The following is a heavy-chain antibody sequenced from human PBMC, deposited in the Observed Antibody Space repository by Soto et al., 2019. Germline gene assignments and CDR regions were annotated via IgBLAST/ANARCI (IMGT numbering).Heavy chain of an antibody. CDR1: GDIFTSHG. CDR3: ARDQEGITMIVGGT. V-gene: IGHV1-18*01. D-gene: IGHD3-22*01. CDR2: ISAYNGNT. Sequence: ASVKVSCKASGDIFTSHGISWVRQAPGQGLEWMGWISAYNGNTNYAQKFQGRVTMTTDTSTSTAYMELRSLRSDDTAVYYCARDQEGITMIVGGTWGQGTLVTVSS. J-gene: IGHJ5*02.